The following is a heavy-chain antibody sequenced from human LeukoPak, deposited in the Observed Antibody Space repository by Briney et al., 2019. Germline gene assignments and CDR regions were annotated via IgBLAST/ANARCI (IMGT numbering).Heavy chain of an antibody. V-gene: IGHV3-30-3*01. CDR3: AKSLLTTASGTGRAFDL. D-gene: IGHD1-26*01. CDR2: ISYDGSNK. J-gene: IGHJ3*01. Sequence: LPGGSLRLSCAASGFTFSSYAMHWVRQAPGKGLEWVAVISYDGSNKYYADPVKGRFTISRDNSKNTPYLQMNSLRADDTAEYYCAKSLLTTASGTGRAFDLWGQGTMVTVSS. CDR1: GFTFSSYA.